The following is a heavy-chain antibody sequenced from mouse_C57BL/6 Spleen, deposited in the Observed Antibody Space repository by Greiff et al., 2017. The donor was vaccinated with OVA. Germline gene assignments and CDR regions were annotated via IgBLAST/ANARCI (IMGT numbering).Heavy chain of an antibody. V-gene: IGHV3-6*01. Sequence: EVKLMESGPGLVKPSQSLSLTCSVTGYSITSGYYWNWIRQFPGNKLEWMGYISYDGSNNYNPSLKNRISITRDTSKNQFFLKLNSVTTEDTATYYCASLYDYDGYWGQGTTLTVSS. CDR3: ASLYDYDGY. D-gene: IGHD2-4*01. CDR1: GYSITSGYY. J-gene: IGHJ2*01. CDR2: ISYDGSN.